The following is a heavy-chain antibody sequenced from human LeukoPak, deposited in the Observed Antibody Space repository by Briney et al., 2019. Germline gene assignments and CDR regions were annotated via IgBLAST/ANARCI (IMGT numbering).Heavy chain of an antibody. CDR3: ARDKHNPNCSGGRCYPYFFDS. V-gene: IGHV4-59*01. Sequence: SETLSLTCSVSGGSISSSYWTWIRQPPGKGLECIGYISKGGSTNYNPSLKSRVTISVDTSKNQVSLNLSSVTAADTAVYYCARDKHNPNCSGGRCYPYFFDSWGQGYLVTVSS. J-gene: IGHJ4*02. D-gene: IGHD2-15*01. CDR1: GGSISSSY. CDR2: ISKGGST.